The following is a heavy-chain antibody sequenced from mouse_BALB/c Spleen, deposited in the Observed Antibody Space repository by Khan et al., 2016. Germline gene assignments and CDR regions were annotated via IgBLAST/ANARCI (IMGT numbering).Heavy chain of an antibody. CDR2: ISYSGYT. CDR1: GYSITSDYA. CDR3: AYDGYYAWFTY. D-gene: IGHD2-3*01. Sequence: VQLKESGPGLVKPSQSLSLTCTVTGYSITSDYAWNWIRQFPGNKLEWMGYISYSGYTNYNPSLKSRISITRDTSKNQFFLQLNSVTTEDTATXYWAYDGYYAWFTYWGQGTLVTVSA. V-gene: IGHV3-2*02. J-gene: IGHJ3*01.